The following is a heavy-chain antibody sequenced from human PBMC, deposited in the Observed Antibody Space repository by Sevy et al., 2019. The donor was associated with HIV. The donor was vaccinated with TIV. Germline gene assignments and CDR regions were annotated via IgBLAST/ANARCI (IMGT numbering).Heavy chain of an antibody. D-gene: IGHD6-13*01. Sequence: GGSLRLSCVVSGFTFSSYEMNWIRQAPGKGLEWVSYISNSSSNIYYEDSVKGRSTISRDNAKNSLYLQMNSLRAEDTAVYYCAREDGSRHYFQYWGQCTLVTVSS. J-gene: IGHJ1*01. CDR1: GFTFSSYE. CDR3: AREDGSRHYFQY. CDR2: ISNSSSNI. V-gene: IGHV3-48*03.